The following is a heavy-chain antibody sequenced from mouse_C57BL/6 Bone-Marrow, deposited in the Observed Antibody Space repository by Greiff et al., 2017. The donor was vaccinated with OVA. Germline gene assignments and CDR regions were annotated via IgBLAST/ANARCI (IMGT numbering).Heavy chain of an antibody. Sequence: HLVESGPELVKPGASVKISCKASGYSFTDYNMNWVKQSNGKSLEWIGVINPNYGTTSYNQKFKGKATLTVDQSSSTAYMQLNSLTSEDSAVYYCAREGLTLYYYAMDYWGQGTSVTVSS. D-gene: IGHD2-2*01. J-gene: IGHJ4*01. V-gene: IGHV1-39*01. CDR2: INPNYGTT. CDR1: GYSFTDYN. CDR3: AREGLTLYYYAMDY.